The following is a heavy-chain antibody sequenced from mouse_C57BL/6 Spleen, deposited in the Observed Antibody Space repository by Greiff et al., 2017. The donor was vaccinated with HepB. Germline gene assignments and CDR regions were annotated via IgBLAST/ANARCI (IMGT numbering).Heavy chain of an antibody. Sequence: QVQLQQSGAELVRPGASVKLSCKASGYTFTDYYINWVKQRPGQGLEWIARIYPGSGNTYYNEKFKGKATLTAEKSSSTAYRQISSLTSEDSAVYFCARETAQATHFDYWGQGTTLTVSS. CDR3: ARETAQATHFDY. CDR2: IYPGSGNT. D-gene: IGHD3-2*02. J-gene: IGHJ2*01. V-gene: IGHV1-76*01. CDR1: GYTFTDYY.